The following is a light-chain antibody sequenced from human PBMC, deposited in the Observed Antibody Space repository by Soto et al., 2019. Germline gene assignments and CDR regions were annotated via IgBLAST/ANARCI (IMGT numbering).Light chain of an antibody. CDR3: QQCNKWALFT. CDR2: GAS. CDR1: QSVSSN. V-gene: IGKV3-15*01. J-gene: IGKJ3*01. Sequence: DIVMTQSPATLSVSPGERATLSCRASQSVSSNVAWYQQRPGQAPRLLIYGASARATGIPARFSGSGSGTEFPITISRLHDEDFAFYYCQQCNKWALFTFGHGTRVDMK.